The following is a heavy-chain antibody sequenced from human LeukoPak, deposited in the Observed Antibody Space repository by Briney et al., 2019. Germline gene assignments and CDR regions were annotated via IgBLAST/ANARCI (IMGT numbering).Heavy chain of an antibody. J-gene: IGHJ4*02. V-gene: IGHV3-30*02. CDR2: IRYDGSNK. D-gene: IGHD2-2*02. CDR3: AALCSSTCCYRGTFDY. CDR1: GFTFSSYG. Sequence: PAGSLRLSCAVSGFTFSSYGMHWVRQAPGTGLEWEAFIRYDGSNKYYADSVTGRFTISRDNSKNTLYLQMNSLRAEDTAVYYCAALCSSTCCYRGTFDYWGQGTLVTVSS.